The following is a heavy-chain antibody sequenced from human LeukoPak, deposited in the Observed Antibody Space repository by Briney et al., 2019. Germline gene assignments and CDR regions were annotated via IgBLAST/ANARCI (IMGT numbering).Heavy chain of an antibody. J-gene: IGHJ5*02. CDR3: ARSLVVGATYPYH. Sequence: GGSLRLSCAASGFTFSSYEMNWVRQAPGKGLEWVSYISSSGSTIYYADPVKGRFTISRDNAKNSLYLQLNSLRAEDTAVYYCARSLVVGATYPYHWGQGTLVTVSS. D-gene: IGHD1-26*01. CDR1: GFTFSSYE. V-gene: IGHV3-48*03. CDR2: ISSSGSTI.